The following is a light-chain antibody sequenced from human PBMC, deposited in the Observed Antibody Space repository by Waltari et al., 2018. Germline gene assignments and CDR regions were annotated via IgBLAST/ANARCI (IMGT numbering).Light chain of an antibody. V-gene: IGKV3-15*01. J-gene: IGKJ2*01. CDR3: QQYATSPYT. Sequence: EIVMTQSPATLSVSPGETATPPCRASQSVSSNLAWYQQKPGQGPRLLIFGASTRATAIPPRFSGSGSGTEFTLTISGLHSEDFAVYYCQQYATSPYTFGQGTKLEIK. CDR1: QSVSSN. CDR2: GAS.